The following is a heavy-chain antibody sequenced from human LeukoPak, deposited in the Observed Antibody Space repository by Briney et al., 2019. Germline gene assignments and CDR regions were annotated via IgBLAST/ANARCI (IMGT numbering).Heavy chain of an antibody. J-gene: IGHJ4*02. Sequence: GGSLRLSCAASGFTFSTYWMSWVRRAPGKGLEWVANIKEDGSEKYYVDSVKGRFTISRDNAKNSMYLQMNSLRAEDTAVYYCARDPNSDYDYRAFAYWGQGTLVTVSS. CDR1: GFTFSTYW. V-gene: IGHV3-7*01. CDR2: IKEDGSEK. D-gene: IGHD5-12*01. CDR3: ARDPNSDYDYRAFAY.